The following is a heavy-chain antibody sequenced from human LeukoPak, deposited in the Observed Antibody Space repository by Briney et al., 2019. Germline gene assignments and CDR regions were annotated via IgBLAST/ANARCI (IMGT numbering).Heavy chain of an antibody. J-gene: IGHJ4*02. D-gene: IGHD3-22*01. CDR2: INHSGST. Sequence: KPSETLSLTCAVYGGSFSGYYWSWIRQPPGKGLEWIGEINHSGSTNYNPSLKSRVTISVDTSKNQFSLKLSSVTAEDTAVYYCARGYDSSGYHYGYWGQGTLVTVSS. CDR1: GGSFSGYY. V-gene: IGHV4-34*01. CDR3: ARGYDSSGYHYGY.